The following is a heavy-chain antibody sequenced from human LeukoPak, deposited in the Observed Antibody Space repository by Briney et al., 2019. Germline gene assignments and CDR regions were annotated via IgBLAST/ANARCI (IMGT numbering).Heavy chain of an antibody. CDR3: ARDPPRGYCSGGSCDGVYY. J-gene: IGHJ4*02. CDR1: GYSISSGYY. Sequence: SETLSLTCAVSGYSISSGYYWGWIRQPPGKGLEWIGSIYHSGSTYYNPSLKSRVTISVDTSKNQFSLKLSSVTAADTAAYYCARDPPRGYCSGGSCDGVYYWGQGTLVTVSS. CDR2: IYHSGST. V-gene: IGHV4-38-2*02. D-gene: IGHD2-15*01.